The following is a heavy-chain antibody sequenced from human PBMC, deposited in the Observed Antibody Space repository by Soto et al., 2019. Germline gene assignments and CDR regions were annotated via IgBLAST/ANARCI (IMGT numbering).Heavy chain of an antibody. D-gene: IGHD3-22*01. CDR1: GDSISSYY. V-gene: IGHV4-59*01. CDR2: LYYGRSA. J-gene: IGHJ4*02. Sequence: QVQLQESGPGRVKPSETLSLTCAVSGDSISSYYCLWIRQPPGKGLESIGYLYYGRSANYNPSLKIRVTLSVDTSTNQCSLTLSSMTAADTAVYYCALRSMAVVPEYWGQGTLVTVSS. CDR3: ALRSMAVVPEY.